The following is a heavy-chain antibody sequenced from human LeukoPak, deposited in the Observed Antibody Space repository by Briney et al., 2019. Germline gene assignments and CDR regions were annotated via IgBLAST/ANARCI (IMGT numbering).Heavy chain of an antibody. CDR3: ARDKVSGTSGTLFDY. CDR1: GGTFSSYA. D-gene: IGHD1/OR15-1a*01. J-gene: IGHJ4*02. CDR2: ISAYNGNT. Sequence: GASVKVSCKASGGTFSSYAISWVRQAPGQGLEWMGWISAYNGNTNYAQKLQGRVTMTTDTSTSTAYMELRSLRSDDTAVYYCARDKVSGTSGTLFDYWGQGTLVTVSS. V-gene: IGHV1-18*01.